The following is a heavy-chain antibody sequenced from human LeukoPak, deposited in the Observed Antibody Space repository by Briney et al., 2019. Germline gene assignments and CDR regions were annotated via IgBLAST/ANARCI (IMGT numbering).Heavy chain of an antibody. V-gene: IGHV3-7*01. D-gene: IGHD3/OR15-3a*01. CDR3: ARDDGFSCYSY. J-gene: IGHJ4*02. CDR2: MNLDGSEK. Sequence: PGGSLRLSCAASGFTFSSYWMTWVRQAPGKGLEWVANMNLDGSEKYYVDSVKGRFIISRDNAKSSLYLQMNSLTAEDTAIYYCARDDGFSCYSYWGQGTLVTVSS. CDR1: GFTFSSYW.